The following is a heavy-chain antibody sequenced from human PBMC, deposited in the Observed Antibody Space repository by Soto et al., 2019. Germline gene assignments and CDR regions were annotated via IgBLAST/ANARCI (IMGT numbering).Heavy chain of an antibody. Sequence: ASVKVSCKASGGTFSSYAISWVRQAPGQGLEWMGGIIPIFGTANYAQKFQGRVTITADESTSTAYMELSSLRSEDTAVYYCARGRVSQMNYYDTFMDVWGQGTTVTVSS. D-gene: IGHD3-22*01. CDR2: IIPIFGTA. J-gene: IGHJ6*02. CDR3: ARGRVSQMNYYDTFMDV. CDR1: GGTFSSYA. V-gene: IGHV1-69*13.